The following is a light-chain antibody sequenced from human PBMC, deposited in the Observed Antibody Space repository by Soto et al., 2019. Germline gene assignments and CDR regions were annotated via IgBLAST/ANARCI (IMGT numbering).Light chain of an antibody. CDR1: QSISSW. V-gene: IGKV1-5*01. Sequence: GHIVTISCRASQSISSWLAWYQQKPGKAPKLLIYDASSLESGVPSRFSGSGSGTEFTLTISSLQPDDFATYYCQEYNSYSTLGQGTKVDSK. CDR2: DAS. J-gene: IGKJ2*01. CDR3: QEYNSYST.